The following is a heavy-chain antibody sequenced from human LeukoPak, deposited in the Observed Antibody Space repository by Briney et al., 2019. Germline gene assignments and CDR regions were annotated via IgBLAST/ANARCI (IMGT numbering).Heavy chain of an antibody. D-gene: IGHD6-19*01. CDR2: IRSSGGAT. J-gene: IGHJ4*02. V-gene: IGHV3-23*01. CDR3: VKGGQWLGPYYFDY. Sequence: PAESLTLSCAASGSTFSSYAMSWVRQAPGKGLEWISTIRSSGGATYYAYSVKGRSTISRDNPKNTLSLQMSSLIPEDTAVYYCVKGGQWLGPYYFDYWGQGTLVTVSS. CDR1: GSTFSSYA.